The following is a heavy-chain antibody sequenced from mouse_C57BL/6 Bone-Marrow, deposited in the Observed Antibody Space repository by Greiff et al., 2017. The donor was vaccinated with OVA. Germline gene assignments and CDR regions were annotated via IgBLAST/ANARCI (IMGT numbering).Heavy chain of an antibody. D-gene: IGHD2-1*01. V-gene: IGHV2-5*01. J-gene: IGHJ4*01. CDR3: AKKDGNYGYYAMDY. CDR2: IWRGGST. CDR1: GFSLTSYG. Sequence: QVQLKESGPGLVQPSQSLSITCTVSGFSLTSYGVHWVRQSPGKGLEWLGVIWRGGSTDYNAAFMSRLSITKDNSKSQVFFKMNSLQADDTAIYYCAKKDGNYGYYAMDYWGQGTSVTVSS.